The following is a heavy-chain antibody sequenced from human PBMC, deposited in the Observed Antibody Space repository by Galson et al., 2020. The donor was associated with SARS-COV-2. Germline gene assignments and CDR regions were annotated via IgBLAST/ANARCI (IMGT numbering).Heavy chain of an antibody. CDR2: IRYDGSNK. CDR1: GFTFSSYG. Sequence: GESLKISCAASGFTFSSYGMHWVRQAPGKGLEWVAFIRYDGSNKYYADSVKGRFTISRDNSKNTLYLQMNSLRAEDTAVYYCAKDQWHIVVGPGAIPFDYWGQGTLVTVSS. CDR3: AKDQWHIVVGPGAIPFDY. J-gene: IGHJ4*02. V-gene: IGHV3-30*02. D-gene: IGHD2-2*01.